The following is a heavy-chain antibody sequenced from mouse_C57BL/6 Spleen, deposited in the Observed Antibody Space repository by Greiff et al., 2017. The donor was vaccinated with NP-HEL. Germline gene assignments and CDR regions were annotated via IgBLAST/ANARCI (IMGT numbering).Heavy chain of an antibody. V-gene: IGHV1-50*01. CDR2: IDPSDSYT. J-gene: IGHJ2*01. D-gene: IGHD2-1*01. CDR1: GYTFTSYW. Sequence: QVQLQQPGAELVKPGASVKLSCKASGYTFTSYWMQWVKQRPGQGLEWIGEIDPSDSYTNYNQKFKGKATLTVDTSSSTAYMQLSSLTSEDSAVYYCARRLYYGNLDYFDYWGQGTTLTVSS. CDR3: ARRLYYGNLDYFDY.